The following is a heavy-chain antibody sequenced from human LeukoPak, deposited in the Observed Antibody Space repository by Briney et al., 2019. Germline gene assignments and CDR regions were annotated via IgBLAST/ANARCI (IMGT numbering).Heavy chain of an antibody. CDR1: GYTFTAYY. Sequence: ASVRVSCKASGYTFTAYYIYWGRQAPGQGLEFIGWINPNIGGTNSAQKFQGSVHMNRDTSISTAYLELSRLTSDATAVYYCASDIGSFSVDYWGQGPLVTVSS. J-gene: IGHJ4*02. V-gene: IGHV1-2*02. D-gene: IGHD1-26*01. CDR3: ASDIGSFSVDY. CDR2: INPNIGGT.